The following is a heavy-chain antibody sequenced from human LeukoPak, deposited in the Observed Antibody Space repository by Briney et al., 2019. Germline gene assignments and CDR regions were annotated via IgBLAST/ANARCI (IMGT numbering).Heavy chain of an antibody. V-gene: IGHV6-1*01. CDR1: GDSVSSNNAA. CDR3: EREAFSGSYRRGLDV. J-gene: IGHJ6*02. CDR2: TYYRSRWFN. D-gene: IGHD1-26*01. Sequence: SQTLSLTCAISGDSVSSNNAAWNWIRQSPSRGLEWLGRTYYRSRWFNEYAVSVKSRIAINPDTSKNQFSLQLNSVTPEDTAVYYCEREAFSGSYRRGLDVWGQGTTVTVSS.